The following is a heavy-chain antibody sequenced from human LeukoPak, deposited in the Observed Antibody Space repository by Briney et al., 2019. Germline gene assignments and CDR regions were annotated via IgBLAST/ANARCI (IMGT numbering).Heavy chain of an antibody. Sequence: SETLSLTCTVSGASISSSSYYWGWIRQPPGKGLEWIVSIYYSGSTYYNPSLKSRVTISVDTSKNQFSLKLSSVTAADTAVYYCARRRRYFCGGDCSDDYWGQGTLVTVSS. CDR3: ARRRRYFCGGDCSDDY. V-gene: IGHV4-39*01. CDR2: IYYSGST. D-gene: IGHD2-21*02. J-gene: IGHJ4*02. CDR1: GASISSSSYY.